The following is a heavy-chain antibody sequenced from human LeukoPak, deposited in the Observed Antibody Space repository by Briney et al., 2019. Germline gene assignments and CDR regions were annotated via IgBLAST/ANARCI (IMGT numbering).Heavy chain of an antibody. CDR3: AREMDAHPRIVI. CDR1: GGSISSGGYR. D-gene: IGHD2-21*01. CDR2: INYSGST. J-gene: IGHJ1*01. Sequence: SQTLSLTCAVSGGSISSGGYRWTWIRQYPGKGLEWIGYINYSGSTYYNPSLKSRVIISVDTSKNQFSLNLNSVTAADTAVYYCAREMDAHPRIVIWGQGTLVTVSS. V-gene: IGHV4-31*11.